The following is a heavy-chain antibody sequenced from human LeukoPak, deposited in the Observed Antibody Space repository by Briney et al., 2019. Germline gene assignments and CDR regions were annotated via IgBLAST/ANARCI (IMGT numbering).Heavy chain of an antibody. CDR2: IWYDGSNK. CDR1: GFTFSSYG. CDR3: ARLGSVIFGVVIINRAGYFDY. V-gene: IGHV3-33*01. J-gene: IGHJ4*02. D-gene: IGHD3-3*01. Sequence: GGSLRLSCAASGFTFSSYGMHWVRQAPGKGLEWVAVIWYDGSNKYYADSVKGRFTISRDNSKNTLYLQMNSLRAEDTAVYYCARLGSVIFGVVIINRAGYFDYWGQGTLVTVSS.